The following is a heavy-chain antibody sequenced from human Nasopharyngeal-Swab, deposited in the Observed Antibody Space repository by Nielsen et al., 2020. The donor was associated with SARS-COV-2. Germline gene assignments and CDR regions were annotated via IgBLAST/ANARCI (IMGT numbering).Heavy chain of an antibody. V-gene: IGHV1-46*01. CDR3: ARSAPYCSGGSCHPSYNWFDP. Sequence: WVRQAPGQGLEWMGVIGASAGTTTYAQNFQGRVTMTRDTSTSTVYVELSSLTSEDTTVYYCARSAPYCSGGSCHPSYNWFDPWGQGTLVTVSS. J-gene: IGHJ5*02. D-gene: IGHD2-15*01. CDR2: IGASAGTT.